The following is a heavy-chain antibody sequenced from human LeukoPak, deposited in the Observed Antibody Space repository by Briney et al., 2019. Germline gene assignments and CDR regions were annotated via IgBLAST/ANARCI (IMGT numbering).Heavy chain of an antibody. Sequence: SVKVSCKASGYTFTSYGISWVRQAPGQGLEWMGRIIPILGIANYAQKFQGRVTITADKSTSTAYMELSSLRSEDTAVYYCAREVYSSGSGFDPWGQGTLVTVSS. J-gene: IGHJ5*02. CDR1: GYTFTSYG. D-gene: IGHD6-19*01. CDR3: AREVYSSGSGFDP. CDR2: IIPILGIA. V-gene: IGHV1-69*04.